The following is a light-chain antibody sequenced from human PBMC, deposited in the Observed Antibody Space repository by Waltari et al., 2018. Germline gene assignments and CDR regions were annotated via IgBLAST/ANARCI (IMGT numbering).Light chain of an antibody. V-gene: IGLV2-11*01. CDR3: CSYAGSYTWV. J-gene: IGLJ3*02. CDR1: SRDVGGYNY. CDR2: DVS. Sequence: QSALTQPRSVSGSPGQSVTISCTGTSRDVGGYNYVPLYQQHPGKAPKLMIYDVSKRPAGVPDRFSGSKAGNTASLTISGLQAEDEADYYCCSYAGSYTWVFGGGTKLNVL.